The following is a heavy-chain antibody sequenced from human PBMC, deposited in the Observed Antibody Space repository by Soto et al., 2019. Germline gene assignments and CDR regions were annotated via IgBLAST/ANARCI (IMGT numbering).Heavy chain of an antibody. D-gene: IGHD2-15*01. V-gene: IGHV4-59*08. CDR3: VKCGKGCYRNYFDW. J-gene: IGHJ4*02. CDR1: GGSISSYY. CDR2: IYYSGST. Sequence: PSETLSLTCTVSGGSISSYYWSWIRQPPGKGLEWIGYIYYSGSTNYNPSLKSRVTISVDTSKNQFSLKLSSVTAADTAMYYCVKCGKGCYRNYFDWLGQGTLVTVSS.